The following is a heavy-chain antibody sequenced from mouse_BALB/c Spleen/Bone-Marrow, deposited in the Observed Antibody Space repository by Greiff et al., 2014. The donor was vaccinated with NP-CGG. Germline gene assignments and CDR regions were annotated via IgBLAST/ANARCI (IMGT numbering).Heavy chain of an antibody. CDR3: ARGGDYGFMDY. CDR2: INPGSGGT. D-gene: IGHD1-2*01. V-gene: IGHV1-54*01. Sequence: VQLQESGAELVRPGTSVKVSCKASGYASTNYLIEWVKQRPGQGLEWIGVINPGSGGTNYNEKFKGKATLTADKSSSTAYMQLGSLTSDDSAVYFCARGGDYGFMDYWGQGTSVTVSS. J-gene: IGHJ4*01. CDR1: GYASTNYL.